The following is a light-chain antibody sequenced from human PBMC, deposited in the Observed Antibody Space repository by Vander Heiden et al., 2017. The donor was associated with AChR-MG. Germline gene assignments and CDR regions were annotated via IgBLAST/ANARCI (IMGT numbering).Light chain of an antibody. V-gene: IGLV3-21*02. CDR3: QVWDSTYDHPYV. CDR2: DDS. J-gene: IGLJ1*01. Sequence: SNLLTQTPSVSVAPGQTATITCWGSNIGSIRYHSYQQKAGQAPVVVVYDDSGRPSGSPERVSGTHSGDTATLTISRGEAGDEADYYCQVWDSTYDHPYVLGGGTRVTVL. CDR1: NIGSIR.